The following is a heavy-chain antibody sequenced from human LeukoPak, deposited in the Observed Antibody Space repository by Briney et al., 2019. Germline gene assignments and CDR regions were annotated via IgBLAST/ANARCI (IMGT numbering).Heavy chain of an antibody. CDR3: ARGRYRATVTTGFDY. V-gene: IGHV4-34*01. Sequence: TETLSLTCAVYGGSFSGYYWSWICQPPGKGLEWIGEINHSGSTNYNPSLKSRVTISVDTSKNQFSLKLSSVTAADTAVYYCARGRYRATVTTGFDYWGQGTLVTVSS. D-gene: IGHD4-17*01. CDR2: INHSGST. CDR1: GGSFSGYY. J-gene: IGHJ4*02.